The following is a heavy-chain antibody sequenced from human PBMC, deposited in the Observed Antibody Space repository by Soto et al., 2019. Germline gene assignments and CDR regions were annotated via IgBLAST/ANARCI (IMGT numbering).Heavy chain of an antibody. D-gene: IGHD6-13*01. V-gene: IGHV1-3*01. Sequence: QVQLVQSGAEVKKPGASVRVSCKASGYTITCCAMHWVRQAPGQRPEWMGWINAGDGDTKYSQNFQGRLTIIRETAASTAYMELSSLRSEDTAVYYCARDGEGKAAAGMVYWGQGTLVTVSS. CDR1: GYTITCCA. CDR2: INAGDGDT. CDR3: ARDGEGKAAAGMVY. J-gene: IGHJ4*02.